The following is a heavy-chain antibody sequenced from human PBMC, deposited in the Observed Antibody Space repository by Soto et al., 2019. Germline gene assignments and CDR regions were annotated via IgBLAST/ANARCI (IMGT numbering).Heavy chain of an antibody. D-gene: IGHD7-27*01. CDR2: IIPIFGTA. V-gene: IGHV1-69*13. CDR3: AAGLTGDDAFDI. CDR1: GGTFSSYA. Sequence: ASVKVSCKASGGTFSSYAISWVRQAPGQGLEWMGGIIPIFGTANYAQKFQGRVTITADESTSTAYMELSSLRSEDTAVYYCAAGLTGDDAFDIWGQGTMVTVSS. J-gene: IGHJ3*02.